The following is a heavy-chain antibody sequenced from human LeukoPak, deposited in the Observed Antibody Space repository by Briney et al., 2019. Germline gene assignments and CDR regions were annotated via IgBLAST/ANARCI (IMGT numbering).Heavy chain of an antibody. CDR2: ISGSGGST. Sequence: GGSLRLSCAASGFTFSSYAMSWVRQAPGKGLEWVSAISGSGGSTYYADSVKGRFTISRDNSKNTLYLQINSLRAEDTAVYYCARDPRITMIVVVIAEEYYMDVWGKGTTVTVSS. D-gene: IGHD3-22*01. V-gene: IGHV3-23*01. J-gene: IGHJ6*03. CDR3: ARDPRITMIVVVIAEEYYMDV. CDR1: GFTFSSYA.